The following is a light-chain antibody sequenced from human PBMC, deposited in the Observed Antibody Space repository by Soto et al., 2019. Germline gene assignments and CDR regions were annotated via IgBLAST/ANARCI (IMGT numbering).Light chain of an antibody. V-gene: IGKV1-12*01. Sequence: DIQMTQFPSSVSASVGDRVTITCRASQGIRTWLAWYQQKPGKAPKLLIYAASSLESGVPSRFSGSGSGTDFTLTISSLQPEDFATYHCQQANGSPPWTFGQGTKVDIK. CDR2: AAS. CDR3: QQANGSPPWT. J-gene: IGKJ1*01. CDR1: QGIRTW.